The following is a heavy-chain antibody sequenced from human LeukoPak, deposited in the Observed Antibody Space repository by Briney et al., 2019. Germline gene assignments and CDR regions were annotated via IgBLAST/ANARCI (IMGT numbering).Heavy chain of an antibody. CDR1: GGSFSGYY. V-gene: IGHV4-34*01. Sequence: SETLCLTCAVYGGSFSGYYWSWIRQPPGKGLEWIGEINHSASTNYNPSLKSRVTISVDTSKNQFSLKLSSVTAADTAVYYCARLHNYYDSSGYYLTSYYYYYGMDVWGQGTTVTVSS. CDR2: INHSAST. CDR3: ARLHNYYDSSGYYLTSYYYYYGMDV. D-gene: IGHD3-22*01. J-gene: IGHJ6*02.